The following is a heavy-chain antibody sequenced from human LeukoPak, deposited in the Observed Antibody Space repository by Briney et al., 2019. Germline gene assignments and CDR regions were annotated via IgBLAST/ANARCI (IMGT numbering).Heavy chain of an antibody. Sequence: PGGSLRLSCTASGFTFTSYVMTWVRQAPGKGLEWVSAISSSGGSTYYADSVKGRFTISRDNSKNTLYLQMNSLRAEDTAVYYCTTSPDILIPYYFDYWGQGTLVTVSS. J-gene: IGHJ4*02. V-gene: IGHV3-23*01. CDR1: GFTFTSYV. CDR3: TTSPDILIPYYFDY. D-gene: IGHD3-9*01. CDR2: ISSSGGST.